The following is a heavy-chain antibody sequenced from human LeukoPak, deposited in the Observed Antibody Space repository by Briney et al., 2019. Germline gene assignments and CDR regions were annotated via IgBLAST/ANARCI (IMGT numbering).Heavy chain of an antibody. CDR3: ARYGSGSPFDY. J-gene: IGHJ4*02. CDR2: IYYSGST. D-gene: IGHD3-10*01. Sequence: PSETLSLTCTVSGVSISSSSYYWGWIRQPPGKGLEWIGSIYYSGSTYYNPSLKSRVTISVDTSKNQFSLKLSSVTAADTAVYYCARYGSGSPFDYWGQGTLVTVSS. CDR1: GVSISSSSYY. V-gene: IGHV4-39*01.